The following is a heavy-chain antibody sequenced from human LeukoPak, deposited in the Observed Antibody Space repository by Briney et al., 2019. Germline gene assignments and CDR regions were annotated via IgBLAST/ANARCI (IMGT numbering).Heavy chain of an antibody. J-gene: IGHJ4*02. CDR3: ARDGGHGGDLDY. Sequence: GGSLRLSCAASGFSFTTYWMHWVRQAPGKGLEWVANIKQDGSEKYYVDSAKGRFTISRDNGKNSVYLQMNSLRAEDTAVYYCARDGGHGGDLDYWGQGTLVTVSS. D-gene: IGHD2-21*02. CDR2: IKQDGSEK. CDR1: GFSFTTYW. V-gene: IGHV3-7*01.